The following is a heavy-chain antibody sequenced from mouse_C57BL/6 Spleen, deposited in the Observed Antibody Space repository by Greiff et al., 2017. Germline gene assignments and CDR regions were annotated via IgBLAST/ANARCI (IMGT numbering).Heavy chain of an antibody. CDR3: VRGSQFASFDY. CDR1: GFSFNTYA. Sequence: EVKLVESGGGLVQPKGSLKLSCAASGFSFNTYAMNWVRQAPGKGLEWVARIRSKSNNYATYYADSVKDRFTISRDDSESMLYLQMNNLKTEDTAMYYCVRGSQFASFDYWGQGTTLTVSS. D-gene: IGHD6-1*01. V-gene: IGHV10-1*01. CDR2: IRSKSNNYAT. J-gene: IGHJ2*01.